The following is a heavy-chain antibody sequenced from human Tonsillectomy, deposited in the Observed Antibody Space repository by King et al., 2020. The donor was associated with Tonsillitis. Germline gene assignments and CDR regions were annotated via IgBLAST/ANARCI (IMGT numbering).Heavy chain of an antibody. J-gene: IGHJ6*03. D-gene: IGHD2-15*01. CDR1: GYTFTTYY. V-gene: IGHV1-46*03. Sequence: QLVQSGAEVKKPGASVKVSCKASGYTFTTYYMHWVRQAPGQGLEWMGMINPSGVSTTYAQKFQGIVAVTRDTSTSTVYMELSSLRSEDTAVYYCTRGSYYYMDVWGKGTTVTVSS. CDR3: TRGSYYYMDV. CDR2: INPSGVST.